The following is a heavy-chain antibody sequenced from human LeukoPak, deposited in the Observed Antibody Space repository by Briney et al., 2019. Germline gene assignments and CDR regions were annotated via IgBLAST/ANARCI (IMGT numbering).Heavy chain of an antibody. V-gene: IGHV1-69*13. J-gene: IGHJ4*02. CDR1: GYTFTSYG. Sequence: SVKVSCKASGYTFTSYGISWVRQAPGQGLEWMGGIIPIFGTANYAQKFQGRVTITADESTSTAYMELSSLRSEDTAVYYCARVDGFSVPHWGQGTLVTVSS. CDR3: ARVDGFSVPH. CDR2: IIPIFGTA. D-gene: IGHD3-9*01.